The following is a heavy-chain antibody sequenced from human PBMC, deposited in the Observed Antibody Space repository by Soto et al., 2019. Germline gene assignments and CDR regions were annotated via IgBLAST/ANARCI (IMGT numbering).Heavy chain of an antibody. Sequence: CAVAGVNICTYAVSWVRKDHGKGLEWVSLISGSGSSTYYADYVKGQFTISRDNSRHTLSLQMSSLRDEDSAVYYCAKGGGIVATIIDFWGQGTLVTGSS. V-gene: IGHV3-23*01. CDR1: GVNICTYA. J-gene: IGHJ4*02. CDR3: AKGGGIVATIIDF. CDR2: ISGSGSST. D-gene: IGHD5-12*01.